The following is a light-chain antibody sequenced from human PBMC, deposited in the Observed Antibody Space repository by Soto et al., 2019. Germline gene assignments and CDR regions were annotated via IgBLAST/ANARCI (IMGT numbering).Light chain of an antibody. CDR1: SSDVGPYNL. J-gene: IGLJ1*01. CDR2: EVS. Sequence: QSALTQSASVSGSPGQSITISCTGTSSDVGPYNLVSWYQKHPGKAPKLIIYEVSERPSGVSNRFSGSKSGNTASLTISGLQADDEADYYCCSYAGRNTFVFGLGTKLTVL. CDR3: CSYAGRNTFV. V-gene: IGLV2-23*02.